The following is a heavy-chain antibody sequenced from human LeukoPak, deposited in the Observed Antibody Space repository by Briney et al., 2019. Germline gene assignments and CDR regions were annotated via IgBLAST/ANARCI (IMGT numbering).Heavy chain of an antibody. Sequence: SETLSLTCTVSGGSISSHYWSWIRQPPGMGMEWIGYIYYSGSTNYNPSLKSRVTISVYTSKNQFSLRLSSVTAADTAVYYCARHSGREASDYWGQGTLVTVSS. CDR2: IYYSGST. J-gene: IGHJ4*02. V-gene: IGHV4-59*08. D-gene: IGHD1-26*01. CDR1: GGSISSHY. CDR3: ARHSGREASDY.